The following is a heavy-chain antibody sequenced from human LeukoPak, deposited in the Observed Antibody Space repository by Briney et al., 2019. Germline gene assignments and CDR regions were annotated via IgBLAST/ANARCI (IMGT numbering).Heavy chain of an antibody. CDR3: LRDSLLGLDAFDV. Sequence: SQTLSLTRAISGDSVSINSATWNCIRPSPSRWLEWLGRTYHRSTSYNDYAVSVKARITVNPDTSKTRCSLQLNSVSPEDTAVHYCLRDSLLGLDAFDVWGQGTMVTVSS. J-gene: IGHJ3*01. CDR2: TYHRSTSYN. D-gene: IGHD2-8*02. V-gene: IGHV6-1*01. CDR1: GDSVSINSAT.